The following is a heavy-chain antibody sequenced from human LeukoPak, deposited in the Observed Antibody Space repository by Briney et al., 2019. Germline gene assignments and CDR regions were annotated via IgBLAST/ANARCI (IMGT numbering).Heavy chain of an antibody. CDR2: ISSSSSYI. D-gene: IGHD3-3*01. J-gene: IGHJ5*02. V-gene: IGHV3-21*01. CDR1: GFTFSSYS. CDR3: AGDSYDFWSGRDNWFDP. Sequence: GGSLRLSCAASGFTFSSYSMNWVRQAPGKGLEWVSSISSSSSYIYYADSVKGRFTISRDNAKNSLYLQMNSLRAEDTAVYYCAGDSYDFWSGRDNWFDPWGQGTLVTVSS.